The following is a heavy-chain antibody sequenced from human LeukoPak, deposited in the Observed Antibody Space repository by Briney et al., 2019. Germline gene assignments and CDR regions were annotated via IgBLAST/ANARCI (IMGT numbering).Heavy chain of an antibody. CDR1: GFTFSSYA. J-gene: IGHJ4*02. CDR3: AKELHEGTAHDNWGFDY. CDR2: ISGSGGST. V-gene: IGHV3-23*01. Sequence: HPGGSLRLSCAASGFTFSSYAMSWVRQAPGKGLEWVSAISGSGGSTYYADSVKGRFTISRDNSKNTLYLQMNSLRAEDTAVYYCAKELHEGTAHDNWGFDYWGQGTLVTVSS. D-gene: IGHD7-27*01.